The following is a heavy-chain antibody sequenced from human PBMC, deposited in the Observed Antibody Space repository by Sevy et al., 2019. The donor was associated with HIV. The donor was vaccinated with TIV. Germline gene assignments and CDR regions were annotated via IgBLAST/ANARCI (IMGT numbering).Heavy chain of an antibody. CDR1: GFTFSNYG. D-gene: IGHD2-21*01. CDR3: ARDGSVVSPYYYYAMDV. CDR2: IWHDGSSK. Sequence: GGSLSLSCAASGFTFSNYGMYWVRQAPGKGLEWVGIIWHDGSSKHYADSVKGRFTISRENSKNALYLQMNNLRAEDTAVYYCARDGSVVSPYYYYAMDVWGQGTTVTVSS. J-gene: IGHJ6*02. V-gene: IGHV3-33*07.